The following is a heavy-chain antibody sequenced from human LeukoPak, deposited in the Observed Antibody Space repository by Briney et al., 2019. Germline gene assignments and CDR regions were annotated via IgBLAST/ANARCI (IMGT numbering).Heavy chain of an antibody. CDR1: GFIFSTSW. CDR3: ASFMVRGVIIHY. D-gene: IGHD3-10*01. J-gene: IGHJ4*02. CDR2: INLDGSEK. V-gene: IGHV3-7*01. Sequence: GGSLRLSCTASGFIFSTSWMTWVRQAPGKGLEWVANINLDGSEKYYVDSVKGRFTISRDNAKNSLYLQMNSLRAEDTAVYYCASFMVRGVIIHYWGQGTLVTVSS.